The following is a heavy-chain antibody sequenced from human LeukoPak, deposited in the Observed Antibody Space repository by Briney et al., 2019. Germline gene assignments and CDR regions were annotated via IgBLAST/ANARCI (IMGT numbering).Heavy chain of an antibody. D-gene: IGHD2-2*01. CDR2: INGYNDDT. V-gene: IGHV1-18*01. Sequence: GVSVKLSCKASGYTFTDYTITWMRKAPGQGLEWMGWINGYNDDTTSAQKLQGRVTMTTATSTSTAYMELRSLRSDDTAVYYCARDFRLCSSTSCSPYNWFDPWGQGTLVTVSS. CDR1: GYTFTDYT. J-gene: IGHJ5*02. CDR3: ARDFRLCSSTSCSPYNWFDP.